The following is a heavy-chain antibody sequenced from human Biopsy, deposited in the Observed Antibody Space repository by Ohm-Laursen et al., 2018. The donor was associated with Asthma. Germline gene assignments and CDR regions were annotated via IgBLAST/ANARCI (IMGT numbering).Heavy chain of an antibody. CDR2: IYYSGRT. J-gene: IGHJ2*01. Sequence: SETLSLTCIVSGDAMSTSGSYWGWIRQSPGKGLEWIGGIYYSGRTYYNPSLESRVTISADTSKNHFSLKVTPVTAADTAVYYCARAVSSSSYWYFDLWGRGDLVTVSS. CDR1: GDAMSTSGSY. CDR3: ARAVSSSSYWYFDL. V-gene: IGHV4-39*02. D-gene: IGHD6-6*01.